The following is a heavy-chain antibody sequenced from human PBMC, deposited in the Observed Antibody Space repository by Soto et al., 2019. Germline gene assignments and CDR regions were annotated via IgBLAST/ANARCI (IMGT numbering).Heavy chain of an antibody. J-gene: IGHJ4*02. CDR2: IYPGDSDT. CDR1: GYSFTSYW. V-gene: IGHV5-51*01. CDR3: ARHGLAVAGTGGGDY. D-gene: IGHD6-19*01. Sequence: PGESLKISCKGSGYSFTSYWIGWVRQMPGKGLEWMGIIYPGDSDTRYSPSFQGQVTISADKSISTAYLQWSSLKASDTAVYYCARHGLAVAGTGGGDYWGQGTLVTVSS.